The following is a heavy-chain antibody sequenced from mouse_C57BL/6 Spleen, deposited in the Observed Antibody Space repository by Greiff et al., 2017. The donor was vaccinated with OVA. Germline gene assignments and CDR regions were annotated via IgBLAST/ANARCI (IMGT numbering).Heavy chain of an antibody. CDR2: ISRGSSTI. CDR3: ARIDYGD. V-gene: IGHV5-17*01. CDR1: GFTFSDYG. J-gene: IGHJ2*01. D-gene: IGHD2-4*01. Sequence: EVMLVESGGGLVKPGGSLKLSCAASGFTFSDYGMHWVRQAPEQGLEWVAYISRGSSTIYYADTVKGRFTISRDKAKNTLFLQMASLRSEDTAMYYCARIDYGDWGQGTTLTVSS.